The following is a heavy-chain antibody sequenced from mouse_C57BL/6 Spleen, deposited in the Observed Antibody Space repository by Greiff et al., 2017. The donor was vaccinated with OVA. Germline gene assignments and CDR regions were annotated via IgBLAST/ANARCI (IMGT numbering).Heavy chain of an antibody. Sequence: ESGPGLVKPSQSLSLTCSVTGYSITSGYYWNWIRQSPGNKLEWMGYISYDGSNNYNPSLKNRISITRDTAKNQFFLKLNSVTTEDTATYYCARDRPIYYYGSSYPYAMDYWGQGTSVTVSS. CDR2: ISYDGSN. V-gene: IGHV3-6*01. J-gene: IGHJ4*01. D-gene: IGHD1-1*01. CDR3: ARDRPIYYYGSSYPYAMDY. CDR1: GYSITSGYY.